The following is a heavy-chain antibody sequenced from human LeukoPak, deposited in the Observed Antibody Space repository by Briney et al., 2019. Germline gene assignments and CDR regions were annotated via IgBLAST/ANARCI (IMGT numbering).Heavy chain of an antibody. Sequence: ASVKVSCKASGYTFTSYGINWVRQATGQGLEWMGWMNPNSGNTGYAQKFQGRVTMTRNTSISTAYMELSSLRSEDTAVYYCARGMPYGSGSSSSFDYWGQGTLVTVSS. J-gene: IGHJ4*02. CDR2: MNPNSGNT. CDR3: ARGMPYGSGSSSSFDY. CDR1: GYTFTSYG. D-gene: IGHD3-10*01. V-gene: IGHV1-8*01.